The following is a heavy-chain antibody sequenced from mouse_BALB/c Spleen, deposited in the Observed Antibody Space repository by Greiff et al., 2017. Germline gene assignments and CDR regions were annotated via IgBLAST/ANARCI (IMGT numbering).Heavy chain of an antibody. CDR1: GFTFSDYY. J-gene: IGHJ4*01. V-gene: IGHV5-4*02. CDR2: ISDGGSYT. Sequence: EVKLMESGGGLVKPGGSLKLSCAASGFTFSDYYMYWVRQTPEKRLEWVATISDGGSYTYYPDSVKGRFTISRDNAKNNLYLQMSSLKSEDTAMYYCAREPRLGRSLDYYARDYWGQGTSVTVSS. CDR3: AREPRLGRSLDYYARDY. D-gene: IGHD4-1*01.